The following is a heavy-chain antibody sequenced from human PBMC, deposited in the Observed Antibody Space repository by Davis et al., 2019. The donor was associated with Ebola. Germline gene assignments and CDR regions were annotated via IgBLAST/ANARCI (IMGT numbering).Heavy chain of an antibody. CDR3: ARDGGAVAVSFFDS. D-gene: IGHD6-19*01. CDR2: IKQGGSEK. Sequence: GESLKISCAASGFIFSDYWMSWVRQAPGRGLEWVANIKQGGSEKFYVDSVEGRFTISRDNSKNTVYLQMNSLRAEDTAVYYCARDGGAVAVSFFDSWGQGTLVTVSS. V-gene: IGHV3-7*01. CDR1: GFIFSDYW. J-gene: IGHJ4*02.